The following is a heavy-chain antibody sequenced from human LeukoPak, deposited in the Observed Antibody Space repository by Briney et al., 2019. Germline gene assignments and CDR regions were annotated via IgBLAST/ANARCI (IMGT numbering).Heavy chain of an antibody. CDR2: IRYDGSNK. CDR1: GFTFSSYG. D-gene: IGHD2-2*01. CDR3: ATAYCSSTSCLFGY. J-gene: IGHJ4*02. Sequence: PGGSLRPSCAASGFTFSSYGMHWVRQAPGKGLEWVAFIRYDGSNKYYADSVKGRFTISRDNSKNTLYLQMNSLRAEDTAVYYRATAYCSSTSCLFGYWGQGTLVTVSS. V-gene: IGHV3-30*02.